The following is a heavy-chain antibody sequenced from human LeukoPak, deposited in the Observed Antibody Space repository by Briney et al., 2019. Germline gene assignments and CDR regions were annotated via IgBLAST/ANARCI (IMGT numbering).Heavy chain of an antibody. CDR3: ATLRRSGWYIGD. CDR1: GYTFTGYY. D-gene: IGHD6-19*01. Sequence: ASVKVSCKASGYTFTGYYIHWVRQAPGQGLEWMGWINPYSGGTNYAEKFQGRVTMTRDASITTAYMELSSLRSDDTAIYYCATLRRSGWYIGDWGQGTLVTVSS. CDR2: INPYSGGT. V-gene: IGHV1-2*02. J-gene: IGHJ4*02.